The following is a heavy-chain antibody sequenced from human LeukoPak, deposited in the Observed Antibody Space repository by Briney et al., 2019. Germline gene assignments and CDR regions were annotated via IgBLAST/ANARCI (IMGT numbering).Heavy chain of an antibody. D-gene: IGHD2-2*03. J-gene: IGHJ6*04. V-gene: IGHV3-7*01. Sequence: GGSLRLSCVASEFSPTNFWMTWVRRAPGRGLELVANIKHDGTEKFYVDSVKGRFTISRDNAKNSLYLQMNSLRAEDTAVYYCATFVGIVSGTYTVPGGLLVWGKGTTVTVSS. CDR3: ATFVGIVSGTYTVPGGLLV. CDR2: IKHDGTEK. CDR1: EFSPTNFW.